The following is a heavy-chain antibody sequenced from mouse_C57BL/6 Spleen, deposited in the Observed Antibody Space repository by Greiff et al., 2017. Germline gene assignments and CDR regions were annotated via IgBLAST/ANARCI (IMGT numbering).Heavy chain of an antibody. Sequence: VQLQESGAELVRPGTSVKVSCKASGYAFTNYLIEWVKQRPGQGLEWIGVINPGSGGTNYNEKFKGKATLTADKSSSTAYMQLSSLTSGDSAVXFCARREYYGSSPFAYWGQGTLVTVSA. CDR1: GYAFTNYL. CDR3: ARREYYGSSPFAY. CDR2: INPGSGGT. V-gene: IGHV1-54*01. D-gene: IGHD1-1*01. J-gene: IGHJ3*01.